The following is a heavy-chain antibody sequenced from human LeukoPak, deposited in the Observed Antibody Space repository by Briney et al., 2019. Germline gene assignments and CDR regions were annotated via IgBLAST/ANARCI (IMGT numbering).Heavy chain of an antibody. J-gene: IGHJ4*02. V-gene: IGHV3-15*01. CDR1: GFTFSNAW. CDR2: IKSKTDGRTI. D-gene: IGHD3-22*01. CDR3: TTISSGYLFDY. Sequence: GGSLRLSCAASGFTFSNAWMSWVRQAPGKGREGVARIKSKTDGRTIDYAAPVKGRFTISRDDSKNTLYLQMNSLKTEDTAVYSCTTISSGYLFDYWGQGTLVTVSS.